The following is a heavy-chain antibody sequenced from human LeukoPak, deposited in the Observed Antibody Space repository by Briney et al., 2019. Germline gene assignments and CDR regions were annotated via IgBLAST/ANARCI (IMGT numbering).Heavy chain of an antibody. CDR2: IIPIFGTA. CDR1: GGTFSSYA. V-gene: IGHV1-69*05. CDR3: ARYSGYPYNWFDP. Sequence: SVKVSCKASGGTFSSYATSWVRQAPGQGLEWMGGIIPIFGTANYAQKFQGRVTITTDESTSTAYMELSSLRSEDTAVYYCARYSGYPYNWFDPWGQGTLVTVSS. J-gene: IGHJ5*02. D-gene: IGHD5-12*01.